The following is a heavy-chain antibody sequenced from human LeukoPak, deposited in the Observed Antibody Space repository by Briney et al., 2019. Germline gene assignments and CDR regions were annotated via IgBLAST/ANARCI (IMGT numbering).Heavy chain of an antibody. J-gene: IGHJ4*02. Sequence: PGGSLRLSCAASGFTFSSYSMNWVRQAPGKGLEWVSSISSSSSYIYYADSVKGRFTISRDNAKNSLYLQMKSLRAEDTAVYYCARVRDSSGYYPDYWGQGTLVTVSS. V-gene: IGHV3-21*01. CDR1: GFTFSSYS. CDR3: ARVRDSSGYYPDY. CDR2: ISSSSSYI. D-gene: IGHD3-22*01.